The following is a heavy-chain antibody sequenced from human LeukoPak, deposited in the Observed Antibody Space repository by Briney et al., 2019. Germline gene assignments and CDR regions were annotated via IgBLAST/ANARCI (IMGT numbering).Heavy chain of an antibody. Sequence: SETLSLTCVVSGYSISSGFWWSWVRQPPGKGLEWIGEIHRSGSTNYNPSLKSRVTISVDKSKNQFSLNLNSVTATDTATYFCARNGHYSADYWGQGTLVTVSS. CDR1: GYSISSGFW. CDR2: IHRSGST. J-gene: IGHJ4*02. CDR3: ARNGHYSADY. D-gene: IGHD4-17*01. V-gene: IGHV4-4*02.